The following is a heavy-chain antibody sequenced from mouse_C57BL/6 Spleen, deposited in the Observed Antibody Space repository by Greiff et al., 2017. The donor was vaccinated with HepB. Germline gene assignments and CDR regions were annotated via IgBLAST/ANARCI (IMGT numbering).Heavy chain of an antibody. CDR1: GFTFSDYG. J-gene: IGHJ4*01. Sequence: EVMLVESGGGLVKPGGSLKLSCAASGFTFSDYGMHWVRQAPEKGLEWVAYISSGSSTIYYADTVKGRFTISRDNAKNTLFLQMTSLRSEDTAMYDCARRVRDAMDYWGQGTSVTVSS. V-gene: IGHV5-17*01. CDR3: ARRVRDAMDY. CDR2: ISSGSSTI. D-gene: IGHD2-2*01.